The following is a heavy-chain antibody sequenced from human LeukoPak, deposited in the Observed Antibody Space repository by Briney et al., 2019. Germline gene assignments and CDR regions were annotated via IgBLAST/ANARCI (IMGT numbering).Heavy chain of an antibody. D-gene: IGHD3-9*01. J-gene: IGHJ5*02. Sequence: PSETLSLTCTVSGGSINSYYWSWVRQPPGKGLEWIGYIYYSGSTNYNPSLKSRVTISVHTSKNQFSLKLSSVTAADTAVYYCARLTGYSSESWFDPWGQGTLVTVSS. V-gene: IGHV4-59*01. CDR2: IYYSGST. CDR3: ARLTGYSSESWFDP. CDR1: GGSINSYY.